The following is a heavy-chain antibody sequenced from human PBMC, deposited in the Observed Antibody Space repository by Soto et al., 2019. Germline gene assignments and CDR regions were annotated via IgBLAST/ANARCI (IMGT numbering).Heavy chain of an antibody. CDR2: MTGSGDRA. CDR1: GFTFRTYG. J-gene: IGHJ4*02. D-gene: IGHD7-27*01. Sequence: EVQLLESGGGLVQPGGSLRLSCAASGFTFRTYGMTWVRQAPGKGLEWVSDMTGSGDRANYADSVKGRFTISRDTSKNTLYLQMNSLRVDDTAVYYCVKGGWGSVRDYWGQGTLVAVSS. CDR3: VKGGWGSVRDY. V-gene: IGHV3-23*01.